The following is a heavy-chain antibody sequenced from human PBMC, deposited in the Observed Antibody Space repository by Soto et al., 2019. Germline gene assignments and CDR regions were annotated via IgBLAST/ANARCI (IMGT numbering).Heavy chain of an antibody. CDR3: AGSMSWNLDY. D-gene: IGHD2-21*01. CDR1: GFTFSSYA. V-gene: IGHV3-23*01. J-gene: IGHJ4*02. Sequence: EVQLLESGGGLIQPGGSLRLSCAASGFTFSSYALTWVRQAPGKGLEWVSAISGSGSSTYYADSVKGRFAISRDNSKNTLYLQMNSLRAEDTARYYCAGSMSWNLDYWGQGTQVTVSS. CDR2: ISGSGSST.